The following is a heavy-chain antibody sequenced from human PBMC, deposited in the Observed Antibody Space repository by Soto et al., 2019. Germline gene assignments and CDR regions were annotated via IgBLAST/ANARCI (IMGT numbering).Heavy chain of an antibody. J-gene: IGHJ3*02. Sequence: QVQLVQSGAEVKKPGSSVKVSCKASGGTFSSYAISWVRQAPGQGLEWMGGIIPIFGTANYAQKFQGRVTITAEESTSTAYMELSSLRSEDTAVYYCAREGKRDGRIAARPRRHRDAFDIWGQGTMVTVSS. CDR1: GGTFSSYA. CDR3: AREGKRDGRIAARPRRHRDAFDI. D-gene: IGHD6-6*01. CDR2: IIPIFGTA. V-gene: IGHV1-69*01.